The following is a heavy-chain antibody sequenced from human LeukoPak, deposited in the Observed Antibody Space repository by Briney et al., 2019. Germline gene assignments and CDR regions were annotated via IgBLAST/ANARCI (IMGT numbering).Heavy chain of an antibody. CDR2: ISGSGSST. J-gene: IGHJ5*01. Sequence: SGGSLRLSCAASGLTFTNCAMTWVRQAPGKGLEWVSSISGSGSSTYYADSAKGRFTISRDNSKNAVYLQMNSLSVEDTAVYYCAKDQSRVGASDPFDSWGQGTLVTASS. CDR3: AKDQSRVGASDPFDS. D-gene: IGHD1-26*01. CDR1: GLTFTNCA. V-gene: IGHV3-23*01.